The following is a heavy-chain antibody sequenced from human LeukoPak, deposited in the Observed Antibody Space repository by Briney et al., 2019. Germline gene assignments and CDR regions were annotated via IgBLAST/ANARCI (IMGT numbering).Heavy chain of an antibody. CDR2: INHSGST. CDR3: ATAYYDILTGLYNWFDP. CDR1: GGSISSSSYY. V-gene: IGHV4-39*07. Sequence: SETLSLTCTVSGGSISSSSYYWGWIRQPPGKGLEWIGEINHSGSTNYNPSLKSRVTISVDTSKNQFSLKLSSVTAADTAVYYCATAYYDILTGLYNWFDPWGQGTLVTVSS. J-gene: IGHJ5*02. D-gene: IGHD3-9*01.